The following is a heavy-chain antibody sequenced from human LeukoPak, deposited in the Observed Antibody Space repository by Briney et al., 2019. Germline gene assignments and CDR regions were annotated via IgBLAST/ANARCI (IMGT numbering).Heavy chain of an antibody. CDR1: GFTFSNFW. CDR3: ARERPGSASAFDS. V-gene: IGHV3-7*01. D-gene: IGHD6-25*01. Sequence: AGGSLRLSCAASGFTFSNFWMSWVRQAPGKGLERVANINEGEDKRFYVDSVKGRVTISRDNAKNSLHLQMNSLRAEDTAVYYCARERPGSASAFDSWGQGTLVTVSS. J-gene: IGHJ4*02. CDR2: INEGEDKR.